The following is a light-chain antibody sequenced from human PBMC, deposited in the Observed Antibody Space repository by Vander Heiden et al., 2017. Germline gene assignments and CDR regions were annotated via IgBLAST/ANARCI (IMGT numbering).Light chain of an antibody. CDR3: QSYDSSLSGVL. V-gene: IGLV1-40*01. Sequence: QSGLTQPPYSPGAPGQRGTISCTGGSSNIRAGYDGNWYQQLPGTAPKLPIYGNSNRPSGVPDRFSGSKSGTSASLAITGLQAEDEADYYCQSYDSSLSGVLFGGGTKLTVL. CDR2: GNS. CDR1: SSNIRAGYD. J-gene: IGLJ2*01.